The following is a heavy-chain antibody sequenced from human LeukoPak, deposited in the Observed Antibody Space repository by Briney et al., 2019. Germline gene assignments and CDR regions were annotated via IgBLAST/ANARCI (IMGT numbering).Heavy chain of an antibody. Sequence: HTGGSLRLSCAASGFTFSSYGMHWVRQAPGKGLEWVAFIRYDGSNKYYADSVKGRFTISRDNSKNTLYLQMNTMRADDTALYYCAKKSGPGTDPLDCWGQGTLVTVSS. V-gene: IGHV3-30*02. CDR2: IRYDGSNK. CDR1: GFTFSSYG. J-gene: IGHJ4*02. CDR3: AKKSGPGTDPLDC. D-gene: IGHD3-10*01.